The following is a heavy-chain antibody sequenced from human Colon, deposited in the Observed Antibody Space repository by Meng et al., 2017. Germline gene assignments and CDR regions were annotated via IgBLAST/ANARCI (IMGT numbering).Heavy chain of an antibody. V-gene: IGHV4-30-4*01. D-gene: IGHD2-2*01. CDR3: ARNPVIPDARTFDF. J-gene: IGHJ4*02. CDR2: IHSSGNT. CDR1: GGSIDSADYY. Sequence: QVQLQESGPGLVQPSETLSLICTISGGSIDSADYYWNWIRQPPGKGLEWLGYIHSSGNTYYTPSLKSRLVMSLDTFKNQFSLRLASVKAADTAVYYCARNPVIPDARTFDFWGREPWSPSPQ.